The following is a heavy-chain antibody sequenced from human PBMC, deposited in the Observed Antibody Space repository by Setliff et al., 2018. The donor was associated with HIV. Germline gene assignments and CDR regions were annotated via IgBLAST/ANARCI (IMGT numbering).Heavy chain of an antibody. V-gene: IGHV4-39*01. J-gene: IGHJ6*03. CDR2: IYYSGST. D-gene: IGHD3-3*01. CDR1: GGSINSTSYY. CDR3: AIFHYYYYYMDV. Sequence: SETLSLTCTVSGGSINSTSYYWGWLRQPPGKGMEGIGSIYYSGSTYYNPSLKSRVTISVDTSKNQFPLKLSSVTAADTAVYYCAIFHYYYYYMDVWGKGTTVTVSS.